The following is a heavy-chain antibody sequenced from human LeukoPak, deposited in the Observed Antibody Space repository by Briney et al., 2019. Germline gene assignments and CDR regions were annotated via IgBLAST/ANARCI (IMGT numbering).Heavy chain of an antibody. J-gene: IGHJ4*02. Sequence: SETLSLTCTVSGGSISSYYWSWIRQPPGKGLEWIGYIYYSGSTNYNPSLKSRVTISVDTSKNQFSLKLNSVTAADTAVYYCARSTWLLDKWGQGTLVTVSS. CDR1: GGSISSYY. CDR2: IYYSGST. D-gene: IGHD3-22*01. V-gene: IGHV4-59*01. CDR3: ARSTWLLDK.